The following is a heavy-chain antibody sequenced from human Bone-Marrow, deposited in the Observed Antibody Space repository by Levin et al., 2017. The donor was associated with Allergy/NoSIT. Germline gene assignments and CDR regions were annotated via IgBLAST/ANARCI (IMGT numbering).Heavy chain of an antibody. D-gene: IGHD3-10*01. V-gene: IGHV3-21*01. CDR1: GFTFSSYS. CDR3: ARNDIITMVRGVMGFGDY. Sequence: GGSLRLSCAASGFTFSSYSMNWVRQAPGKGLEWVSSISSSSSYIYYADSVKGRFTISRDNAKNSLYLQMNSLRAEDTAVYYCARNDIITMVRGVMGFGDYWGQGTLVTVSS. J-gene: IGHJ4*02. CDR2: ISSSSSYI.